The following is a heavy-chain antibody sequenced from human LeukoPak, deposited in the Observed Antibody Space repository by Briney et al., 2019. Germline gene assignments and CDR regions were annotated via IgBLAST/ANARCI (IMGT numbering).Heavy chain of an antibody. D-gene: IGHD6-13*01. Sequence: GGSLRLSCVASGFTFSNYEMNWVRQTPGKGLEWVSYISDHGKSRNYVDSVKGRFTISRDNAKNSLYLQMNNLRVEATAIYFCARARIAAPLLDYWGQGALVTVSS. CDR3: ARARIAAPLLDY. CDR1: GFTFSNYE. V-gene: IGHV3-48*03. J-gene: IGHJ4*02. CDR2: ISDHGKSR.